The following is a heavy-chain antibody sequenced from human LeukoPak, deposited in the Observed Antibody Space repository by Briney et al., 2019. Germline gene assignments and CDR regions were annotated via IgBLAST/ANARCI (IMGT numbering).Heavy chain of an antibody. V-gene: IGHV3-23*01. CDR2: ISGSGGST. J-gene: IGHJ4*02. CDR1: GFTFSSYA. CDR3: AKDLSDSGSFALDH. Sequence: PGGSLRLSCAASGFTFSSYAMSWVRQAPGKGLEWVSAISGSGGSTYYADSVKGRFTISRDNSKNTLYLQMNSLRAEDTAVYYCAKDLSDSGSFALDHWGQGTLVTVSS. D-gene: IGHD1-26*01.